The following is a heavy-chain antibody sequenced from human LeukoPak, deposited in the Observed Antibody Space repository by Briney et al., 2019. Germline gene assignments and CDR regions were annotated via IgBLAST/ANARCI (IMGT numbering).Heavy chain of an antibody. CDR3: ATGSGSYSEYFQH. Sequence: PSETLSLTCTVSGGSISSYYWSWIRQPAGKGLEWIGYIYNSGSTKYNPSLKSRVTISVDTSKNQFSLKLRSVTAADTAVYYCATGSGSYSEYFQHWGQGTLVTVSS. J-gene: IGHJ1*01. CDR2: IYNSGST. V-gene: IGHV4-59*01. D-gene: IGHD1-26*01. CDR1: GGSISSYY.